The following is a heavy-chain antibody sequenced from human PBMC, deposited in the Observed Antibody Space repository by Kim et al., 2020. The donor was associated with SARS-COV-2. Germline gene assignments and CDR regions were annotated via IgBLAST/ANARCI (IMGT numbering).Heavy chain of an antibody. J-gene: IGHJ4*02. CDR2: ISAYNGNT. V-gene: IGHV1-18*01. CDR3: ARYYYDSRGYYASRFDY. CDR1: GYTFTSYG. D-gene: IGHD3-22*01. Sequence: ASVKVSCKASGYTFTSYGISWVRQAPGQGLEWMGWISAYNGNTNYAPKLQGRVTMTTDTSTSTAYMELRSLRSDDTAVYYCARYYYDSRGYYASRFDYWGQGTLVTVSS.